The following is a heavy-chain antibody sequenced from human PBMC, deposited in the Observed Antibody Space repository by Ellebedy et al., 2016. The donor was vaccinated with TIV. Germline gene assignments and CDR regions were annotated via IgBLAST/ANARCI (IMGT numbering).Heavy chain of an antibody. CDR2: ISYDGSNK. J-gene: IGHJ6*02. D-gene: IGHD4-17*01. V-gene: IGHV3-30*03. CDR3: ARSTTPYYYYYGMDV. CDR1: GFTFSSYG. Sequence: GESLKISXAASGFTFSSYGMHWVRQAPGKGLEWVAVISYDGSNKYYADSVKGRFTISRDNAKNSLYLQMNSLRAEDTAVYYCARSTTPYYYYYGMDVWGQGTTVTVSS.